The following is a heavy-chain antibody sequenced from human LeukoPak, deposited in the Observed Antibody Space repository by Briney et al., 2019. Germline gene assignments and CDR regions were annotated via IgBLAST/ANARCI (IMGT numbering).Heavy chain of an antibody. V-gene: IGHV1-69*04. CDR1: GGTFSSYA. CDR2: IIPILGIA. CDR3: ARARRWRSGSYYGMDV. D-gene: IGHD1-26*01. Sequence: ASVKVSCKASGGTFSSYAISWVRQAPGQGLEWMGRIIPILGIANYAQKFKGRVTITADKSTSTAYMELSSLRSEDTAVYYCARARRWRSGSYYGMDVWGQGTTVTASS. J-gene: IGHJ6*02.